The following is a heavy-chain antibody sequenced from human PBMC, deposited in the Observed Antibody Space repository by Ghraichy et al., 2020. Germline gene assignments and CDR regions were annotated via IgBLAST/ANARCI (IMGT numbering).Heavy chain of an antibody. V-gene: IGHV4-34*01. CDR3: ARRLQYSSFFVFSY. CDR1: GGSFSGYY. J-gene: IGHJ4*02. CDR2: INHSGST. D-gene: IGHD6-6*01. Sequence: SETLSLTCAVYGGSFSGYYWSWIRQPPGKGLEWIGEINHSGSTNYNPSLKSRVTISVDTSKNQFSLKLSSVTAADTAVYYCARRLQYSSFFVFSYWGQGTLVTVSS.